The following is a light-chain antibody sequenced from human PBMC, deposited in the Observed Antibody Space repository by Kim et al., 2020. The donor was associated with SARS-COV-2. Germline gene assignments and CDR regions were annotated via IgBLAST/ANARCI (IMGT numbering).Light chain of an antibody. Sequence: SSELTQDPAVSVALGQTVRITCQGDSLRRYYATWYQQKPGQAPVLVFYGKNNRPSGIPDRFSGSSSGNTASLTITGAQAADEADYYCKSRDSRGKVVFGGGTKVTVL. CDR3: KSRDSRGKVV. CDR1: SLRRYY. V-gene: IGLV3-19*01. CDR2: GKN. J-gene: IGLJ2*01.